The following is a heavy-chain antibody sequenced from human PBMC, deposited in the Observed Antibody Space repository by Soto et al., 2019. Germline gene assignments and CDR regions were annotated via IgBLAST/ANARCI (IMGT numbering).Heavy chain of an antibody. D-gene: IGHD2-21*01. CDR2: INHSGST. CDR3: ASGKFGVSYYSYYYLDF. CDR1: DGSFSDYY. Sequence: SETLSLTCAVYDGSFSDYYWTWIRQSPGKGLEWIGEINHSGSTSYKSSLKSRVTISIDTSKNQFSLKLTSVTASDTAVSYCASGKFGVSYYSYYYLDFWGNGTTVTVSS. V-gene: IGHV4-34*01. J-gene: IGHJ6*03.